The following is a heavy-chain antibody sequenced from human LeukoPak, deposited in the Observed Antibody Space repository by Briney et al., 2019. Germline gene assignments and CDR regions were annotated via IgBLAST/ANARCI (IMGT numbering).Heavy chain of an antibody. Sequence: GGSLRLSCAASGFTFSSYAMHWVRQAPGKGLEWVAVISYDGSNKYYADSVKGRFTISRDNSKNTLYLQMNSLRAEDTAVYYCAKCGPYPSYDILTGYNFDYWGQGTLVTVSS. CDR2: ISYDGSNK. CDR1: GFTFSSYA. CDR3: AKCGPYPSYDILTGYNFDY. D-gene: IGHD3-9*01. V-gene: IGHV3-30*04. J-gene: IGHJ4*02.